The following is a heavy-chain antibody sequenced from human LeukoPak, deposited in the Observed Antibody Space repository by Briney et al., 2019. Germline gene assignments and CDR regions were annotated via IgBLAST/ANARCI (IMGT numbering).Heavy chain of an antibody. V-gene: IGHV4-39*07. D-gene: IGHD3-22*01. CDR2: IYYSGST. CDR1: GGSISSSSYY. CDR3: ARERKEYYDESSGAFDI. J-gene: IGHJ3*02. Sequence: PSETLSLTCTVSGGSISSSSYYWGWIRQPPGKGLEWIGSIYYSGSTYYNPSLKSRVTMSVDTSKNQFSLKLSSVTAADTAVYYCARERKEYYDESSGAFDIWGQGTMVTVSS.